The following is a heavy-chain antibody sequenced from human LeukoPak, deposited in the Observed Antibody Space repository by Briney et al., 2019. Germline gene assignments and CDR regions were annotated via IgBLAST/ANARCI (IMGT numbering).Heavy chain of an antibody. V-gene: IGHV4-59*01. J-gene: IGHJ4*02. CDR3: ARDRGATDY. Sequence: SETLSLTCTVSGGSISSYYWSWLRQPPGKGLEWIGYIYYSGSTNYSPSLKSRVTISVDTSKNQFSLKLSSVTAADTAVYYCARDRGATDYWGQGTLVTVSS. CDR1: GGSISSYY. D-gene: IGHD1-26*01. CDR2: IYYSGST.